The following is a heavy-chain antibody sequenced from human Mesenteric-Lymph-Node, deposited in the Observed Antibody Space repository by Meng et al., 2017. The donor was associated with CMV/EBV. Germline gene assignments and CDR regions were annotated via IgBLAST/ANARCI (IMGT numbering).Heavy chain of an antibody. CDR3: AREVYDYVWGSYRYVDY. Sequence: SETLSLTCSVSGGSISSDFWTWIRQPPGKGLEWIGYVYNSGSTDYNPSLKSRVTILVDTSKKQFSLKLSSVTAADTAVYYCAREVYDYVWGSYRYVDYWGQGTLVTVSS. CDR2: VYNSGST. J-gene: IGHJ4*02. V-gene: IGHV4-59*01. CDR1: GGSISSDF. D-gene: IGHD3-16*02.